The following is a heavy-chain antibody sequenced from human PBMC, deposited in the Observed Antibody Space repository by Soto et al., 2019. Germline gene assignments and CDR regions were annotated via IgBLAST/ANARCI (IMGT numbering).Heavy chain of an antibody. CDR1: GGSISSYY. Sequence: QVQLQESGPGLVKPSETLSLTCTVSGGSISSYYWSWIRQPPGKGLEWIGYIYYSGSTNYNPSLKSRVTISVDTSKNQFSLKLSSVTAADTAVYYCASGGYDSSGYFDYWGQGTLVTVSS. CDR3: ASGGYDSSGYFDY. D-gene: IGHD3-22*01. V-gene: IGHV4-59*01. CDR2: IYYSGST. J-gene: IGHJ4*02.